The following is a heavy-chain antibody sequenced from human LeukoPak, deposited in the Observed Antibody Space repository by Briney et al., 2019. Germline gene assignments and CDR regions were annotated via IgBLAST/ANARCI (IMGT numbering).Heavy chain of an antibody. Sequence: ASVKVSCKASGYTFTSYDINWVRQATGQGLEWMGWMNPNSGNTSYAQKFQGRVTMTRDTSTRTVYMDLSSLRSEDTAVYFCASAQQWLGKTPLDYWGQGTLVTVSS. J-gene: IGHJ4*02. CDR2: MNPNSGNT. V-gene: IGHV1-8*01. D-gene: IGHD6-19*01. CDR1: GYTFTSYD. CDR3: ASAQQWLGKTPLDY.